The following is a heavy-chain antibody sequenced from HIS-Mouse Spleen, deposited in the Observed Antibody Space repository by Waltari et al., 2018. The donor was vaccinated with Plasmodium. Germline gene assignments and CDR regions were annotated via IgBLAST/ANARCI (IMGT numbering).Heavy chain of an antibody. V-gene: IGHV4-34*01. CDR3: ARGQLGIDAFDI. CDR2: INHSGST. D-gene: IGHD7-27*01. Sequence: QVQLQQWGAGLLKPPETLSLTCAVYGGSFSVYYCGWIRQPPGKGLEWIGEINHSGSTNYNPSLKSRVTISVDTSKNQFSLKLSSVTAADTAVYYCARGQLGIDAFDIWGQGTMVTVSS. CDR1: GGSFSVYY. J-gene: IGHJ3*02.